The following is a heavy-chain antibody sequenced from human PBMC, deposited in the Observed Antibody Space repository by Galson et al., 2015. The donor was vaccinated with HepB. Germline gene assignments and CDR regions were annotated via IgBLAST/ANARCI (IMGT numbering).Heavy chain of an antibody. CDR3: ARSSGGYFDS. CDR2: IKQDGREK. CDR1: GFNSSIFW. D-gene: IGHD1-26*01. Sequence: SLRLSCAGSGFNSSIFWMSWVRQAPGKGLEWVANIKQDGREKYYVGPVKGRFTISRDNAGNSLYLQMNSLRGEDTALYYCARSSGGYFDSWGQGILVTVSP. V-gene: IGHV3-7*01. J-gene: IGHJ4*02.